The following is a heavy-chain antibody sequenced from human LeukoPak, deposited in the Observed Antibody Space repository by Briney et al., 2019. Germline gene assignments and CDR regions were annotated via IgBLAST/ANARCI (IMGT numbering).Heavy chain of an antibody. J-gene: IGHJ4*02. CDR2: ISTSGAAI. CDR1: GFTFNDYY. Sequence: GGSLRLSCAASGFTFNDYYMTWIRQAPGKGLEWVSHISTSGAAIYADSVKGRFTISRDNAKNSLLLQMDSLRAEDTALYYCARDEHHLVQGYYFDYWGQGTLVTVSS. CDR3: ARDEHHLVQGYYFDY. D-gene: IGHD6-13*01. V-gene: IGHV3-11*04.